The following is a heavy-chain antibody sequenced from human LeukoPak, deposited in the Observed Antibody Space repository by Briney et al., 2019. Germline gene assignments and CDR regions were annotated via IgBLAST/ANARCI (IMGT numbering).Heavy chain of an antibody. CDR1: GYTFTSYD. Sequence: ASVKVSCKXSGYTFTSYDINWVRQATGQGLEWMGWMNPNSGNTGYAQKFQGRVTMTRNTSISTAYMELSSLRSEDTAVYYCARGGGSYYRAYYYYYYIDAWGKGTTVTVSS. CDR2: MNPNSGNT. CDR3: ARGGGSYYRAYYYYYYIDA. V-gene: IGHV1-8*01. D-gene: IGHD1-26*01. J-gene: IGHJ6*03.